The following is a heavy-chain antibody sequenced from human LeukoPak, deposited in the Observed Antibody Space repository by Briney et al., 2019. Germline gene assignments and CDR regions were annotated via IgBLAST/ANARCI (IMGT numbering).Heavy chain of an antibody. CDR3: AREQVSVAGTSFYYYYGMDV. J-gene: IGHJ6*02. CDR2: ISGSGGST. Sequence: PGGSLRLSCAASGFTFSSYAMSWVRQAPGKGLEWVSAISGSGGSTYYADSVKGLFTISRDNSKNTLYLQMNSLRAEDTAVYYCAREQVSVAGTSFYYYYGMDVWGQGTTVTVSS. CDR1: GFTFSSYA. D-gene: IGHD6-19*01. V-gene: IGHV3-23*01.